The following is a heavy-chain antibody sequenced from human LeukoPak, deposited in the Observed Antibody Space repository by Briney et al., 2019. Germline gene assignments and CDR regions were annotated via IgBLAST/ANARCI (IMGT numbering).Heavy chain of an antibody. V-gene: IGHV4-59*01. CDR2: IYYSGST. J-gene: IGHJ4*02. CDR1: GGSISSYY. CDR3: ARAFRPLIYFDY. Sequence: PPETLSLTCTVSGGSISSYYWSWIRQPPGKGLEWIGYIYYSGSTNYNPSLKSRVTISVDTSKNQFSLKLSSVTAADTAVYYCARAFRPLIYFDYWGQGTLVTVSS. D-gene: IGHD3-16*01.